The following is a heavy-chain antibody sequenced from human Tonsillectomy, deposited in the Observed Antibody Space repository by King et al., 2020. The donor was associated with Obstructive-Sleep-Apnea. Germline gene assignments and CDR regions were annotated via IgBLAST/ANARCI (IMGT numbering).Heavy chain of an antibody. CDR2: VYFSGST. D-gene: IGHD2-15*01. Sequence: QLQESGPGLVKPSETLSLTCSVSGGSVSGGTYYWSWIWQPPGKGLEWIGCVYFSGSTHYNPSLQSRVTISLHTSKNQVSLKLTSVTAADTAVYYCAGAGLPFSYYGMDVWGQGTTVTVSS. CDR3: AGAGLPFSYYGMDV. J-gene: IGHJ6*02. CDR1: GGSVSGGTYY. V-gene: IGHV4-61*01.